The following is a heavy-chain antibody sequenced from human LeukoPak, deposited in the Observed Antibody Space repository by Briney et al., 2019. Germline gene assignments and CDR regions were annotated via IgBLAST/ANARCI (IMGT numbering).Heavy chain of an antibody. Sequence: GGSLRLSCAASGFTFSSYGMHWVRQAPGKGLEWVVVIWYDGSNKYYADSVKGRFTISRDNSKNTLYLQMNSLRAEDTAVYYCARADSSGYYSANPDYWGQGTLVTVS. D-gene: IGHD3-22*01. V-gene: IGHV3-33*01. J-gene: IGHJ4*02. CDR3: ARADSSGYYSANPDY. CDR1: GFTFSSYG. CDR2: IWYDGSNK.